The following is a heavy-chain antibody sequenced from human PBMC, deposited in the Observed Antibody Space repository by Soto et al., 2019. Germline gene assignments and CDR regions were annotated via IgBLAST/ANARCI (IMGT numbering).Heavy chain of an antibody. V-gene: IGHV3-30-3*01. D-gene: IGHD3-10*01. CDR2: LIDDGYFQ. CDR1: GFIFSDYA. Sequence: QVQLVDSGGGVVQPERSLRLSCRASGFIFSDYAIHWVRQAPGRGLEWVAVLIDDGYFQYYADSVKGRFTISSDKSTNTVYLHMSSLRVDDTAVYYCAREWGRSYYYGMDVWGQGTTGIVSS. CDR3: AREWGRSYYYGMDV. J-gene: IGHJ6*02.